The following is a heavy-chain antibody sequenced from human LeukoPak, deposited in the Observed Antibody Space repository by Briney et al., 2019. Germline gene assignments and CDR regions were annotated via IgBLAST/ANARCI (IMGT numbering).Heavy chain of an antibody. D-gene: IGHD2-2*01. J-gene: IGHJ4*02. V-gene: IGHV3-23*01. CDR1: GFTFGNYA. CDR2: ISGSGGTT. Sequence: GGSLRLSCAASGFTFGNYAMNWVRQSPGKGLEWVSVISGSGGTTYYADSVKGRFTISRDNSKNTLYLQMNSLRAEDTAVYYCAKELTTVHCSSTSCYFDYWGQGTLVTVSS. CDR3: AKELTTVHCSSTSCYFDY.